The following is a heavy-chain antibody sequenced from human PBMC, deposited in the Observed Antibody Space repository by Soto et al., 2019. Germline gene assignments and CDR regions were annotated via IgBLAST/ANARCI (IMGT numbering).Heavy chain of an antibody. CDR1: GFTFSSFS. Sequence: QVQLVESGGGVVQPGRSLRLSCAASGFTFSSFSLHWVRQAPGKGREWLALISYDGSNKYNADSVKGRFAISRDNSKNTLYLQVNSLRPEDTAVYYCARTTAVAGTPEFDYWGQGTLVTVSS. J-gene: IGHJ4*02. CDR3: ARTTAVAGTPEFDY. CDR2: ISYDGSNK. D-gene: IGHD6-19*01. V-gene: IGHV3-30*09.